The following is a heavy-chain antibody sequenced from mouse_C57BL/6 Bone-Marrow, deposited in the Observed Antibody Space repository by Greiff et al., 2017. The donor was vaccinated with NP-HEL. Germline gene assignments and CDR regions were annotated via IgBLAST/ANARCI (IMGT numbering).Heavy chain of an antibody. D-gene: IGHD4-1*02. J-gene: IGHJ1*03. CDR3: ARANLYWYFEV. V-gene: IGHV1-61*01. CDR2: IYPSDSET. CDR1: GYTFTSYW. Sequence: QVQLQQPGAELVRPGSSVKLSCKASGYTFTSYWMDWVKQRPGQGLEWIGNIYPSDSETHYNQKFKDKATLTVDKSSSTAYMQLSSLTSEDSAVYYCARANLYWYFEVWGTGTTVTVSS.